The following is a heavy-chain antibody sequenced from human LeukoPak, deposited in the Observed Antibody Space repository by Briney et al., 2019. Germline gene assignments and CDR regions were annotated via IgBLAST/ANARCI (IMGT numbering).Heavy chain of an antibody. CDR2: IYYSGST. J-gene: IGHJ6*03. CDR3: ASTVTTSSYYYYYYMDV. V-gene: IGHV4-59*08. D-gene: IGHD4-17*01. Sequence: SETLSLTCTVSGGSISSYYWSWIRKPPGKGLEWIGYIYYSGSTNYNPSLKSRVTISVDTSKNQFSLKLSSVTAADTAVYYCASTVTTSSYYYYYYMDVWGKGTTVTVSS. CDR1: GGSISSYY.